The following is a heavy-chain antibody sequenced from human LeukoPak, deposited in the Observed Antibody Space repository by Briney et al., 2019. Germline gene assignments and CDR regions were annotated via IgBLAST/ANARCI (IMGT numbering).Heavy chain of an antibody. Sequence: GESLKISCKGSGYRFTSYWIGWVRQMPGKGVEWMGIIYPGDSDTRYSPSFQGQATISAHKSISTAYLQWSSLKASDTAMYYCARHLGCSGGSCYSDFDYWGQGTLVTVSS. CDR1: GYRFTSYW. V-gene: IGHV5-51*01. J-gene: IGHJ4*02. CDR2: IYPGDSDT. D-gene: IGHD2-15*01. CDR3: ARHLGCSGGSCYSDFDY.